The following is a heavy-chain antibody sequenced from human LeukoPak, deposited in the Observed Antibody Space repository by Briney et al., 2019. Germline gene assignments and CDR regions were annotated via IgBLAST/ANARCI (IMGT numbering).Heavy chain of an antibody. CDR3: ATDYGVYESGY. J-gene: IGHJ4*02. V-gene: IGHV1-2*02. Sequence: ASVKVSCKASGYTFTDYYMHWVRQAPGQGLEWMGWINPNSGGTDYAQKFQGRVTMTRDTSISTAYMELSRLRSDDTAVYYCATDYGVYESGYWGQGTLVTVSS. D-gene: IGHD4-17*01. CDR1: GYTFTDYY. CDR2: INPNSGGT.